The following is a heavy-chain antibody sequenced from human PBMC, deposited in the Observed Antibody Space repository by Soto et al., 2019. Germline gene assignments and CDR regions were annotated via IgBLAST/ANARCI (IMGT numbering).Heavy chain of an antibody. D-gene: IGHD2-21*02. CDR2: ISHSGST. J-gene: IGHJ4*02. CDR1: GGSISSSNW. CDR3: AGAMELRGWGHFDY. Sequence: QVQLQESGPGLVKPSRTLSLTCAVSGGSISSSNWWSWFRQPPGKGLEWIGEISHSGSTNYNPSLRCRVTISVDKSKNQFSLNLNSAAAADTAVYYGAGAMELRGWGHFDYWGQGTLVTVSS. V-gene: IGHV4-4*02.